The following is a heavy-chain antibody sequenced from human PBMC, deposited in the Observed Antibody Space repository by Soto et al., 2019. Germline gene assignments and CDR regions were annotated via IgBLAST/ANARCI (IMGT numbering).Heavy chain of an antibody. J-gene: IGHJ5*02. V-gene: IGHV4-59*12. D-gene: IGHD1-1*01. CDR2: IYHSGST. Sequence: SETLSLTCTVSGGSISSYYWNWIRQPPGKGLEWIGYIYHSGSTLYNPSLKGRVTISVDKSKNQFSLKLTSVTAADTAVYYCARDQLEGNWFDHWGQGTLVTVS. CDR1: GGSISSYY. CDR3: ARDQLEGNWFDH.